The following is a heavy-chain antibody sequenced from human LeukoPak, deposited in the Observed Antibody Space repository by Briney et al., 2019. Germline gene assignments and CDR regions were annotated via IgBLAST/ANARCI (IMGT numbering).Heavy chain of an antibody. V-gene: IGHV4-30-4*08. D-gene: IGHD6-6*01. CDR1: GGSISSGDYY. J-gene: IGHJ4*02. Sequence: SETLSLTCTVSGGSISSGDYYWSWIRQPPGKGLEWIGYIYYSGSTYYNPSLKSRVTISVDTSKNQFSLKLSSVTAADTAVYYCARGPVDSSSPPGLEYWGQGTLVTVSS. CDR2: IYYSGST. CDR3: ARGPVDSSSPPGLEY.